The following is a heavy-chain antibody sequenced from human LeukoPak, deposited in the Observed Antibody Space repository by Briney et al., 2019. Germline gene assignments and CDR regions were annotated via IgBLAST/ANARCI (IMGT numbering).Heavy chain of an antibody. Sequence: PSETLSLTCTVSGDSISTYYWSWIRQPPGKRLEWIGYIYYSGSTNYNPSLKSRVTISVDTSKNQFSLKLSSVTAADTAVYYCTRDYGSVSSVYWGQGTLVTVSS. V-gene: IGHV4-59*08. J-gene: IGHJ4*02. CDR3: TRDYGSVSSVY. CDR2: IYYSGST. D-gene: IGHD3-10*01. CDR1: GDSISTYY.